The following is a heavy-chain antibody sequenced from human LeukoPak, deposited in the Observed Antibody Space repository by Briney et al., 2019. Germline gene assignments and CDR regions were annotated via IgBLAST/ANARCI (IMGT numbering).Heavy chain of an antibody. D-gene: IGHD3-3*01. J-gene: IGHJ6*03. CDR3: ARGQDFWSGPRMDV. V-gene: IGHV4-34*01. Sequence: PSETLSLTCAVYGGSFSGYYWSWIRQPPGKGLERIGEINHSGSTNYNPSLKSRVTISVDTSKNQFSLKLSSVTAADTAVYYCARGQDFWSGPRMDVWGKGTTVTVSS. CDR2: INHSGST. CDR1: GGSFSGYY.